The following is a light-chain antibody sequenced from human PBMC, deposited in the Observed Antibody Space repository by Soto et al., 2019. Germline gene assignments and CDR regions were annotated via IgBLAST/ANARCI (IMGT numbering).Light chain of an antibody. CDR2: AAA. CDR1: QHSSTH. V-gene: IGKV1-39*01. CDR3: QQSYNTAAIS. Sequence: IQLSQSPSSLSASVGDRVTITCRATQHSSTHSNWYHQKSESAPTLLIYAAASLQPGVPSTFSGSGSGTDFTLTISSLQPQAVATYYCQQSYNTAAISFGQGT. J-gene: IGKJ5*01.